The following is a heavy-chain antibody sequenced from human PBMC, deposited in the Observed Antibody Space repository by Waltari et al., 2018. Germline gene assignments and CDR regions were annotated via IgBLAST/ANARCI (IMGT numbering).Heavy chain of an antibody. CDR2: IYYSGST. CDR3: AREYYYDSSGEGWFDP. V-gene: IGHV4-59*01. D-gene: IGHD3-22*01. J-gene: IGHJ5*02. Sequence: QVQLQESGPGLVKPSETLSLTCTVSGGSISSYYWSWIRQPPGKGLEWIGYIYYSGSTNYNPSRKSRVTISVDTSKNQFSLKLSSVTAADTAVYYCAREYYYDSSGEGWFDPWGQGTLVTVSS. CDR1: GGSISSYY.